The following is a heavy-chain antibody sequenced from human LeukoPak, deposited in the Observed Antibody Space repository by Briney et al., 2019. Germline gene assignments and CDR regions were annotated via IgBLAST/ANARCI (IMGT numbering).Heavy chain of an antibody. D-gene: IGHD1-1*01. J-gene: IGHJ4*02. CDR2: VFHSGST. V-gene: IGHV4-59*07. CDR1: GASISSYF. CDR3: ATQLGGTTFH. Sequence: PSATLSLTYTVDGASISSYFWSWIRQPPGEGLEWIGYVFHSGSTNYNTSLKTRVTISLDTSKTQFSLRLTSVTAADTAVYYCATQLGGTTFHWGQGTLVTVTS.